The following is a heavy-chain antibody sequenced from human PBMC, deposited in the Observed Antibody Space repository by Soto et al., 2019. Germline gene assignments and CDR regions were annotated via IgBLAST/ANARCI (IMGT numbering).Heavy chain of an antibody. V-gene: IGHV4-59*11. CDR2: IHDRGST. D-gene: IGHD5-12*01. Sequence: QVQLQESGPGLVKPSETLSLTCTVSGGSISSHYWSWIRQPPGRGLEWIGYIHDRGSTNYNPSLKRRVTMSVDTSKSQFSLKLSSVTAADTAVFYCARSYSAYESTQAGLDFWGQGTLVSVSS. J-gene: IGHJ4*02. CDR3: ARSYSAYESTQAGLDF. CDR1: GGSISSHY.